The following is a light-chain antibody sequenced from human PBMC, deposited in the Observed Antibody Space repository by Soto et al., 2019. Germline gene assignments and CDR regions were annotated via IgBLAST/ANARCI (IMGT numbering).Light chain of an antibody. CDR3: QQYNSFMYT. CDR2: KAS. J-gene: IGKJ2*01. V-gene: IGKV1-5*03. Sequence: DIQMTQSPSTLSASVGDRVTITCRASQSISSWLAWYQQKPGKAPKLLIYKASSLESGVPSRLSGSGSGTEFTLTISSLQHDDFANYYCQQYNSFMYTFGQGTKLEIK. CDR1: QSISSW.